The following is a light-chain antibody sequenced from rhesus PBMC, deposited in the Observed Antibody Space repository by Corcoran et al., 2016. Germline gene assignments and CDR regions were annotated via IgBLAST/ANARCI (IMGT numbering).Light chain of an antibody. V-gene: IGKV1-25*01. CDR3: QHYYSIPWT. J-gene: IGKJ1*01. CDR2: EAS. Sequence: DIQMTQSPSSLSASVGDRVTITCRASQGITDDLAWYQQKPGESPKLLFYEASSVQRGIPSRFSGSGSGTDFTLTISSLQSEDFATYYCQHYYSIPWTFGRGTTVEIK. CDR1: QGITDD.